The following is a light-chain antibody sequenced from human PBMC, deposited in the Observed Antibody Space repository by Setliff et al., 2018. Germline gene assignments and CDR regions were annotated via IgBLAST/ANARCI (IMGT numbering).Light chain of an antibody. CDR1: TGDVTDTNY. J-gene: IGLJ2*01. CDR2: NTN. Sequence: QAVVTQEASLTVSPGGTVTLTCGSSTGDVTDTNYPYWFQHKPGQAPRTLIYNTNNKHSWTPARFSGSLVGGKAALTLSGVEPEDEADYYCLLYFGATAIFGGGTKVTVL. V-gene: IGLV7-43*01. CDR3: LLYFGATAI.